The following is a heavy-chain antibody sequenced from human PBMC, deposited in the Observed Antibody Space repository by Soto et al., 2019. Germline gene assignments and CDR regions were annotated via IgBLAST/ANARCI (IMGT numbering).Heavy chain of an antibody. Sequence: SETLSLTCTVSGGSISSGDYYWSWIRQPPGKGLEWIGYIYYSGSTYYNPSLKSRVTISVDTSKNQFSLELSSVTAADTAVYYCARATRSYYYYMDVWGKGTTVTVSS. CDR1: GGSISSGDYY. J-gene: IGHJ6*03. V-gene: IGHV4-30-4*01. CDR2: IYYSGST. CDR3: ARATRSYYYYMDV.